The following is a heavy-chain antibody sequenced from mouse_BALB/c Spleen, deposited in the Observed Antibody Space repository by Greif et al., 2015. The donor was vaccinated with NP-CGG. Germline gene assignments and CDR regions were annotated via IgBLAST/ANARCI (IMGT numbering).Heavy chain of an antibody. V-gene: IGHV3-2*02. CDR2: ISYSGST. CDR3: AGGDYVWFAY. J-gene: IGHJ3*01. CDR1: GYSITSDYG. D-gene: IGHD2-4*01. Sequence: DVQLVESGPGLVKPSQSLSLTCTVTGYSITSDYGWNWIRQFPGNKLEWMGYISYSGSTSYNPSLKSRISITRDTSKNQFFLQLNSVTTEDTATYYCAGGDYVWFAYWGQGTLVTVSA.